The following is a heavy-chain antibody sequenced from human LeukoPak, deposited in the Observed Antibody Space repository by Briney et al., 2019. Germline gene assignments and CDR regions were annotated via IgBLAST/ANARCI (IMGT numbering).Heavy chain of an antibody. D-gene: IGHD6-6*01. CDR3: ATREASSSAGGYYYYYYMDV. CDR2: IIPIFGTA. CDR1: RRTISSYA. V-gene: IGHV1-69*05. J-gene: IGHJ6*03. Sequence: SVTLSCKAARRTISSYAISWVRQAPGQGLEWMGGIIPIFGTANYAQKFQGRVTITTDGSTSTAYMELSSLRSEDTAVYYCATREASSSAGGYYYYYYMDVWGKGTTVTVSS.